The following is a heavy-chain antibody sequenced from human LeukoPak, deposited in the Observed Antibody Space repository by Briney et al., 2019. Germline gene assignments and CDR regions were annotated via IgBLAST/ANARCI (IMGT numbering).Heavy chain of an antibody. J-gene: IGHJ6*02. Sequence: SETLSLTCTVSGGSISSYYWSWIRQPPGKGLEWIAYIYYSGSTNYNPSLKSRVTISVDTSKNQFSLKLSSVTAADTAVYYCAREHGVRGFWWSGYYGMDVWGQGTTVTVSS. D-gene: IGHD3-10*01. CDR3: AREHGVRGFWWSGYYGMDV. CDR1: GGSISSYY. V-gene: IGHV4-59*01. CDR2: IYYSGST.